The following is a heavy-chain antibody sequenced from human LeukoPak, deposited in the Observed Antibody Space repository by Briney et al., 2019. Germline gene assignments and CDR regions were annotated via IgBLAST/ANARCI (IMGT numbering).Heavy chain of an antibody. CDR1: GDSTSNFY. CDR3: ALAPNSNWFDF. Sequence: KASETLSLTCTVSGDSTSNFYWNWIRQSPGKGLEWIGNIHYSGSSVYNPSLKSRGTISIDTSRRQFFLNLNSVTAADTAAYFCALAPNSNWFDFWGPGTLVTVSS. V-gene: IGHV4-59*03. D-gene: IGHD2-8*01. J-gene: IGHJ5*01. CDR2: IHYSGSS.